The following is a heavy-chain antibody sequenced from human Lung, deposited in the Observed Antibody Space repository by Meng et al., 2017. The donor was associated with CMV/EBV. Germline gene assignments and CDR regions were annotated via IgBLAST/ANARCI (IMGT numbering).Heavy chain of an antibody. J-gene: IGHJ4*02. D-gene: IGHD3-9*01. V-gene: IGHV3-9*01. Sequence: GGSLRLSCAASGFTFDDYALHWVRQAPGKGLEWVSGISWNGGTIDYVDSVKGRFTISRDNARNSVYLLMDSLRLEDTAKYFCAKGVGYDILTGYFDYWGRGVLVTVS. CDR1: GFTFDDYA. CDR2: ISWNGGTI. CDR3: AKGVGYDILTGYFDY.